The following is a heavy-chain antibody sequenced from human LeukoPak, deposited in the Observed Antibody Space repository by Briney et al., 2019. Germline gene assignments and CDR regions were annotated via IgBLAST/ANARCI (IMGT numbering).Heavy chain of an antibody. CDR3: ARVSVGY. Sequence: SETLSLTCAVYGGSFSGYYWSWIRQPPGKGLEWIGEINHSGSTNYNPSLKSRVTITIDTSKNQFSLKPSSVTAADTAVYYCARVSVGYWGQGTLVTVSS. CDR1: GGSFSGYY. V-gene: IGHV4-34*01. CDR2: INHSGST. D-gene: IGHD1-26*01. J-gene: IGHJ4*02.